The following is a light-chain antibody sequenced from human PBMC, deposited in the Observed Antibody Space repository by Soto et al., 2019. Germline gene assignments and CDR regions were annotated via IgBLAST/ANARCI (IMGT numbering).Light chain of an antibody. V-gene: IGKV3-20*01. Sequence: EIVLTQSPGTLSLSPGERATLSCRASQSVSSSYLAWYQQRPGQAPRLLIYGASNRATGIPDRFSGSGSGTEFTLTISRLEPEDFAVYYCQQYGSAPSWTFGQGTKVEIK. J-gene: IGKJ1*01. CDR3: QQYGSAPSWT. CDR2: GAS. CDR1: QSVSSSY.